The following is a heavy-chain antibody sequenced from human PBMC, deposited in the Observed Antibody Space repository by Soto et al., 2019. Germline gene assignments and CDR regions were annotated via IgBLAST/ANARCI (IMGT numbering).Heavy chain of an antibody. Sequence: AAVKVSCQASGYTFTSYGISWVRQAPGQGLEWMGWISAYNGYTNYAQKLQGRVTMTTDTSTSTAYMELRSLRSDDTAVYYCARDGACYYGSGSYSQKYFDYWGQGTLVTVSS. CDR3: ARDGACYYGSGSYSQKYFDY. CDR1: GYTFTSYG. V-gene: IGHV1-18*01. CDR2: ISAYNGYT. D-gene: IGHD3-10*01. J-gene: IGHJ4*02.